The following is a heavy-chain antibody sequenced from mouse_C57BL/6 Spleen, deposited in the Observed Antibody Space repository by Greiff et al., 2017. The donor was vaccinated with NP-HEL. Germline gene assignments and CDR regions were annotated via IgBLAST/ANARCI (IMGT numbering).Heavy chain of an antibody. CDR1: GYAFTNYL. V-gene: IGHV1-54*01. CDR3: ARTSSGPFDY. J-gene: IGHJ2*01. D-gene: IGHD3-2*02. CDR2: INPGSGGT. Sequence: QVQLKQSGAELVRPGTSVKVSCKASGYAFTNYLIEWVKQRPGQGLEWIGVINPGSGGTNYNEKFKGKATLTADKSSSTAYMQLSSLTSEDSAVYFCARTSSGPFDYWGQGTTLTVSS.